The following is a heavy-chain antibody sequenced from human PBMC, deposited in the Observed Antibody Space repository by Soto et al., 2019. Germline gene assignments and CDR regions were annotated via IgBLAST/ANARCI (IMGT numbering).Heavy chain of an antibody. CDR2: IIPIFGTA. J-gene: IGHJ3*02. V-gene: IGHV1-69*13. CDR1: GGTFSSYA. CDR3: ARQSEIHYYDSSGDDAFDI. Sequence: SVKVSCKASGGTFSSYAISWVRQAPGQGLEWMGGIIPIFGTANYAQKFQGRVTITADESTSAAYMELSSLRSEDTAVYYCARQSEIHYYDSSGDDAFDIWGQGTMVTVSS. D-gene: IGHD3-22*01.